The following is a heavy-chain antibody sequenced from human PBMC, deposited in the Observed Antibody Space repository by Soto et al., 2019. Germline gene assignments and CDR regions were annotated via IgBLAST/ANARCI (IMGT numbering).Heavy chain of an antibody. V-gene: IGHV3-66*01. CDR3: ARYYDSRGFYYGYFDY. J-gene: IGHJ4*02. CDR1: GFTVSSNY. CDR2: IYSGGTT. Sequence: GGSLRLSCAASGFTVSSNYMSWVRQAPGKGLEWVSVIYSGGTTYYADSVKGRFIISRDNSKNTLYLQMNSLRAEDTAVYYCARYYDSRGFYYGYFDYWGQGALVTVSS. D-gene: IGHD3-22*01.